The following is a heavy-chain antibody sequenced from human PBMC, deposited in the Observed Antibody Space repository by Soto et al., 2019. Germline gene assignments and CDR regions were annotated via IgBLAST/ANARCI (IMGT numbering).Heavy chain of an antibody. CDR3: AGANSGSYYGGYDY. J-gene: IGHJ4*02. Sequence: QVQLVQSGAEVKKPGSSVKVSCKASGGTFSSYTISWVRQAPGQGLEWMGRIIPILGIANYAQKFQGRVTITADKSTSTAYMELSSLRSEDTAVYYCAGANSGSYYGGYDYWGQGTLVTVST. D-gene: IGHD1-26*01. V-gene: IGHV1-69*02. CDR1: GGTFSSYT. CDR2: IIPILGIA.